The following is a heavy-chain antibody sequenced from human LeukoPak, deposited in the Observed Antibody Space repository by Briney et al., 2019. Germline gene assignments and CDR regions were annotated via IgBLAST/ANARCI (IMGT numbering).Heavy chain of an antibody. V-gene: IGHV4-39*01. CDR2: IYYSGST. J-gene: IGHJ4*02. Sequence: SETLSLTCTVSGGSISSSSYYWGWIRQPPGKGLEWVGSIYYSGSTYYNPSLKRRVTISVDTSKNQFSLKLSSVTAADTAVYYCARPTAVAGTFDYWGQGTLVTVSS. CDR3: ARPTAVAGTFDY. CDR1: GGSISSSSYY. D-gene: IGHD6-19*01.